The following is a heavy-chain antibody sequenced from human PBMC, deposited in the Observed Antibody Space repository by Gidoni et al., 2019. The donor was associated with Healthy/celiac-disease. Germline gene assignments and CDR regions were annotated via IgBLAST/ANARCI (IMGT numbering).Heavy chain of an antibody. CDR2: FSWNSGSI. Sequence: EVQLVASGGGVVQPGRSLSLSCTASGFPFDDYAMPWVRQAPGKGLEWVSGFSWNSGSIGYADSVKGRFTISRDNAKNSLYLQMNSLRAEDTALYYCAKDLNSEGAWGQGTLVTVSS. V-gene: IGHV3-9*01. J-gene: IGHJ5*02. CDR1: GFPFDDYA. D-gene: IGHD2-21*01. CDR3: AKDLNSEGA.